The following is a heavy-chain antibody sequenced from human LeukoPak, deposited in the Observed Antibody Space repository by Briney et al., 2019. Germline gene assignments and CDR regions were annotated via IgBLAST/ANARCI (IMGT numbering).Heavy chain of an antibody. Sequence: ASVKVSCKASGYTFTGYYMHWVRQAPGQGLEWMGWINPNSGGTNYAQKFQDRVTMTRDTSISTAYMELSRLRSDDTAVYYCARGRRYYGSGSYIRDAFDIWGQGTMVTVSS. D-gene: IGHD3-10*01. CDR1: GYTFTGYY. CDR3: ARGRRYYGSGSYIRDAFDI. V-gene: IGHV1-2*02. J-gene: IGHJ3*02. CDR2: INPNSGGT.